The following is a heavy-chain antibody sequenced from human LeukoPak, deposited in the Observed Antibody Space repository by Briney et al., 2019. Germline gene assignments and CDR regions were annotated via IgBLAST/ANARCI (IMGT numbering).Heavy chain of an antibody. D-gene: IGHD4-17*01. CDR3: VTTPTNDYGDYALGY. V-gene: IGHV3-30*03. CDR1: RFTFSNYA. J-gene: IGHJ4*02. Sequence: PGGSLRLSCAASRFTFSNYAMHWVRQAPGKGLEWVALISYDGSNKYYADSVKGRFTISRENAKNSLYLQMNSLRAGDTAVYYCVTTPTNDYGDYALGYWGQGTLVTVSS. CDR2: ISYDGSNK.